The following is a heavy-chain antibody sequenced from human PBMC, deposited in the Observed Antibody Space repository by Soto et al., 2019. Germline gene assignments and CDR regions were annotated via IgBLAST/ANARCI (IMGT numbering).Heavy chain of an antibody. CDR2: IYYSGST. D-gene: IGHD3-10*01. CDR1: GGSISSGDYY. CDR3: ARSRDYYGSGSYYYFDY. V-gene: IGHV4-30-4*01. J-gene: IGHJ4*02. Sequence: PSETLSLTCTVSGGSISSGDYYWSWIRRPPGKGLEWIGYIYYSGSTYYNPSLKSRVTISVDTSKNQFSLKLSSVTAADTAVYYCARSRDYYGSGSYYYFDYWGQGTLVTVSS.